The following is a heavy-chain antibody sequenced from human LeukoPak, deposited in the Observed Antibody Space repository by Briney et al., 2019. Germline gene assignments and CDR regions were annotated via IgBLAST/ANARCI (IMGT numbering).Heavy chain of an antibody. CDR1: GYTFTTYW. D-gene: IGHD4-23*01. CDR2: IFPGNSDT. V-gene: IGHV5-51*01. CDR3: ARPDSGGY. Sequence: GESLKISCKASGYTFTTYWIGWVRQMPGKGPEWMGIIFPGNSDTRYSPSLQGQVTISADKSITTAYLQWSSLKASDTAIYYCARPDSGGYWGQGTLVTVSS. J-gene: IGHJ4*02.